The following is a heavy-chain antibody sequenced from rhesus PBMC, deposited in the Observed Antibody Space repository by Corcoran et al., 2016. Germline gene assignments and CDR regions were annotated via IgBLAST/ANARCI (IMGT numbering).Heavy chain of an antibody. D-gene: IGHD6-25*01. J-gene: IGHJ4*01. Sequence: QVQLQESGPGLVKPSQTLSLPCAISGARVSRNRATWNWIRQSPSRGLEWLGRTYYRSKWFNDYAQSVQNRISINPDTSKNQFSLQLDAVTPEDMAVYYCARVDGGSWKYFDYWGQGVLVTVSS. V-gene: IGHV6-1*01. CDR3: ARVDGGSWKYFDY. CDR2: TYYRSKWFN. CDR1: GARVSRNRAT.